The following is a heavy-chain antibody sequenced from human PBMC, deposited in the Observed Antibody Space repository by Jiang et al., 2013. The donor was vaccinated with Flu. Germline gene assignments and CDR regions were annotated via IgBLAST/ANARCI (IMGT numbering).Heavy chain of an antibody. Sequence: ETLSLTCTVSGDSIGSRSYYWGLDPPAPRKGLEWIGSINYSGNTYYNPSLKSRVTVSIDTSKNQFSLKLSSVTAADTAVYYCARRPAAGGAGDEYFHYWGQGTLV. J-gene: IGHJ1*01. CDR2: INYSGNT. D-gene: IGHD6-13*01. CDR3: ARRPAAGGAGDEYFHY. V-gene: IGHV4-39*01. CDR1: GDSIGSRSYY.